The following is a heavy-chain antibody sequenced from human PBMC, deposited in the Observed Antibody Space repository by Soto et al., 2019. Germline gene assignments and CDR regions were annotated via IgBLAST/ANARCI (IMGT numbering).Heavy chain of an antibody. D-gene: IGHD3-22*01. Sequence: QVQLQESGPGLVKPSETLSLTCTVSGGSISSYYWSWIRQPPGKGLEWIGYIYYSGSTNYNPSLKSRVTISVDTSKNQFSLKLSSVTAADTAVYYCARDLYYDGSGYYGMDVWGQGTTVTVSS. CDR1: GGSISSYY. V-gene: IGHV4-59*01. J-gene: IGHJ6*02. CDR2: IYYSGST. CDR3: ARDLYYDGSGYYGMDV.